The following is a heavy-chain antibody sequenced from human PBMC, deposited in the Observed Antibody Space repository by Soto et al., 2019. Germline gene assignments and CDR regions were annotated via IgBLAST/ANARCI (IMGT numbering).Heavy chain of an antibody. J-gene: IGHJ6*02. Sequence: GASVKVSCKASGYTFTSYYMHWVRQAPGQGLEWMGIINPSGGSTSYAQKFQGRVTMTRDTSTSTVYMELSSLRSEDTALYYCARALRGSSHRYGMDVWGQGTTVTVSS. CDR3: ARALRGSSHRYGMDV. V-gene: IGHV1-46*03. CDR2: INPSGGST. D-gene: IGHD2-2*01. CDR1: GYTFTSYY.